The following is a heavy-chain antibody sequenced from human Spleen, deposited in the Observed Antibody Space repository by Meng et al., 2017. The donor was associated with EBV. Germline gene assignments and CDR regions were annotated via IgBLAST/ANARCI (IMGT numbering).Heavy chain of an antibody. CDR3: ARKSEGQWLAHFDY. Sequence: LQELGPGLVKPSGTLSLSCAVSGGSISSSNWWTWVRQPPGKGLEWIGEVFHRGSTNYNPSLKSRVTISIDKSKNQFSLNLTSVAATDTAVYYCARKSEGQWLAHFDYWGQGTLVTVSS. D-gene: IGHD6-19*01. CDR2: VFHRGST. CDR1: GGSISSSNW. V-gene: IGHV4-4*02. J-gene: IGHJ4*02.